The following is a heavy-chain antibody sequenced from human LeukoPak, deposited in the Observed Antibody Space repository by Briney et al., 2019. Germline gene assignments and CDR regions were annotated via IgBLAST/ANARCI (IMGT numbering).Heavy chain of an antibody. D-gene: IGHD4-11*01. CDR3: ASRATVTTDRFWFDP. CDR2: ISYDGSNK. J-gene: IGHJ5*02. CDR1: GFSFSSYS. Sequence: GTSLRLSCVASGFSFSSYSIHWVRRVPGKGLEWVAVISYDGSNKYYADSVKGRFTISRDNSKNTLYLQMNSLRAEDTAVYYCASRATVTTDRFWFDPWGQGTLVTVSS. V-gene: IGHV3-30*14.